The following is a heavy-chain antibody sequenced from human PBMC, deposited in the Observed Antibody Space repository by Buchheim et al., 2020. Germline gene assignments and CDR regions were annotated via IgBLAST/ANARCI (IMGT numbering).Heavy chain of an antibody. D-gene: IGHD3-9*01. CDR3: ARDWKYDILTGWGRYYYYYMDV. CDR2: IKQDGSEK. J-gene: IGHJ6*03. Sequence: EVQLVESGGGLVQPGGSLRLSCAASGFTFSSYWMSWVRQAPGKGLEWVANIKQDGSEKYYVDSVKGRFTISRDNAKNSLYLQMYSLRAEDTAVYYCARDWKYDILTGWGRYYYYYMDVWGKGT. V-gene: IGHV3-7*01. CDR1: GFTFSSYW.